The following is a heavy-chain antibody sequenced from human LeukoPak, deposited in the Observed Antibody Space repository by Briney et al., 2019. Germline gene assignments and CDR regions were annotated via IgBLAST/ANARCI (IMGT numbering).Heavy chain of an antibody. V-gene: IGHV3-73*01. J-gene: IGHJ4*02. CDR3: TYTSGWSYD. CDR1: GFTFSGSA. D-gene: IGHD6-19*01. Sequence: GGSLRLSCAASGFTFSGSAMHWVRQASGKGLGWVGRIRSKANSYATAYAASVKGRFTISRDDSKNTAYLQMDSLKTEDTAVYYCTYTSGWSYDWGQGTLVTVSS. CDR2: IRSKANSYAT.